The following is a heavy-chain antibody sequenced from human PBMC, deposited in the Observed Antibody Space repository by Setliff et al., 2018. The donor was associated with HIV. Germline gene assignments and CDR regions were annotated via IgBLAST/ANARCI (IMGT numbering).Heavy chain of an antibody. Sequence: ASVKVSCKPSGYSFTNHYMHWVRQAPGQGLEWMGVINPTGGSTRNTQKFQGRVAMTRDTSTTTVYMELSSLRSEDTAVYYCASAGAWQRNALDIWGQGTMVTVSS. D-gene: IGHD5-12*01. J-gene: IGHJ3*02. CDR3: ASAGAWQRNALDI. V-gene: IGHV1-46*01. CDR1: GYSFTNHY. CDR2: INPTGGST.